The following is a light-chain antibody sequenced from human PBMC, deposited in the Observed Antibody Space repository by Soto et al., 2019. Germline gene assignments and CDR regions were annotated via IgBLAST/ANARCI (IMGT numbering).Light chain of an antibody. V-gene: IGKV3-20*01. CDR3: QQYTRPPYT. CDR1: QSVGNIY. CDR2: GAS. J-gene: IGKJ2*01. Sequence: EIVLTQSPGTLSLSPGERATLSCRASQSVGNIYFTWYQHKPGQPPRLLIYGASTRATGIPDRFSGSGSGTDFALPISGMAPDDFAVYSCQQYTRPPYTFGQGTKVEIK.